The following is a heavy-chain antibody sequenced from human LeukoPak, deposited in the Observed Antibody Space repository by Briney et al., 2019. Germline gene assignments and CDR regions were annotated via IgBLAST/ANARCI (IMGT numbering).Heavy chain of an antibody. CDR1: AYSSSSGNY. Sequence: SETLSLTCAVSAYSSSSGNYWGWIRQPPGKGLEWIGGIYHSANAEHNPSRKGRVTTAVDTSTNQFSLKRITATAADPAVYYCARHVSGSYANWVDSWGQGTLVTVSS. V-gene: IGHV4-38-2*01. D-gene: IGHD1-26*01. J-gene: IGHJ5*01. CDR2: IYHSANA. CDR3: ARHVSGSYANWVDS.